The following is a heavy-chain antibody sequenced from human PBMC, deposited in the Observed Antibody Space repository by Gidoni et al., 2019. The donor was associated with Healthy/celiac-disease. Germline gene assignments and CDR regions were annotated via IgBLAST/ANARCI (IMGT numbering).Heavy chain of an antibody. V-gene: IGHV4-34*01. CDR3: ARGTVRGVIYYYGMDV. CDR2: INHSGST. CDR1: GGSFSGYY. J-gene: IGHJ6*02. Sequence: QVQLQQWGAGLLKPSETLSLTCAVYGGSFSGYYWSWIRQPPGKGLEWIGEINHSGSTNSNPSIKSRVTISVDTSKNKFSLKLSSVTAADPAVYYCARGTVRGVIYYYGMDVWGQGTTVTVSS. D-gene: IGHD3-10*01.